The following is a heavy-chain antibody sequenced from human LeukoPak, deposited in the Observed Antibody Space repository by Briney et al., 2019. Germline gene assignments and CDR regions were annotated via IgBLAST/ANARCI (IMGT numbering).Heavy chain of an antibody. CDR1: GFSFGDYL. Sequence: PGRSLRLSCTDSGFSFGDYLLSWFCQGPGKGLEWISFISGGTTEYAASVKGRFTISRDDSTSIAYLQMNSLTTEDTAVYYCSRGSGWLSVYWGQGTLVTVSS. J-gene: IGHJ4*02. V-gene: IGHV3-49*03. CDR2: ISGGTT. D-gene: IGHD6-19*01. CDR3: SRGSGWLSVY.